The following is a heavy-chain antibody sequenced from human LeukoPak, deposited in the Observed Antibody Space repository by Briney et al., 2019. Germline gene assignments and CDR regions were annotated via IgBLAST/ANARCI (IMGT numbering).Heavy chain of an antibody. D-gene: IGHD2-8*01. J-gene: IGHJ4*02. CDR1: GFTFSSYA. V-gene: IGHV3-23*01. CDR3: AKDLGYCTNGVCYTEYYFDY. CDR2: ISGSGGST. Sequence: SGGSLRLSCAASGFTFSSYAMSWVRQAPGKGLEWVSAISGSGGSTYYADSVKGRFTISRDNSKNTLYLQMNSLRAEDTAVYYCAKDLGYCTNGVCYTEYYFDYWGQGTLVTVPS.